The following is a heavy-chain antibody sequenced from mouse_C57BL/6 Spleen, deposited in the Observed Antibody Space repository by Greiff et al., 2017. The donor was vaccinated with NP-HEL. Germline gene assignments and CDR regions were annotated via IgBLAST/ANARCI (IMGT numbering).Heavy chain of an antibody. V-gene: IGHV1-15*01. CDR1: GYTFTDYE. D-gene: IGHD2-5*01. J-gene: IGHJ2*01. CDR3: TRDYSNYFDY. Sequence: VKLQESGAELVRPGASVTLSCKASGYTFTDYEMHWVKQTPVHGLEWIGAIDPETGGTAYNQKFKGKAILTADKSSSTAYMELRSLTSEDSAVYYCTRDYSNYFDYWGQGTTLTVSS. CDR2: IDPETGGT.